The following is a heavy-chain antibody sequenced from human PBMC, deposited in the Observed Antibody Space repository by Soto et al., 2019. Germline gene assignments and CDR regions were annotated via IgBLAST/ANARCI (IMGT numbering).Heavy chain of an antibody. Sequence: EVQLAESGGDLVKPGGSLRLSCAASGFTFNTAWMNWVRQTPGKGLEWVGRIKSKKNGGTIDYAAHVKDRFTISRDDSKSTLHQEMISLKTADTAVYYCAADLPDWGADAFDYWGQGTLVTVSS. V-gene: IGHV3-15*07. CDR1: GFTFNTAW. CDR3: AADLPDWGADAFDY. D-gene: IGHD3-16*01. J-gene: IGHJ4*01. CDR2: IKSKKNGGTI.